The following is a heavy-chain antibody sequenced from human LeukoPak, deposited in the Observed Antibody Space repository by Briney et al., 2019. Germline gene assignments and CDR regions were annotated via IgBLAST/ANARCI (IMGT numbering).Heavy chain of an antibody. D-gene: IGHD3-10*01. CDR3: ARSLRVRGVPDYMDV. V-gene: IGHV3-53*01. Sequence: PGGSLRLSCAASDFTVSSNYMSWVRQAPGKGLEWVSVIHKNAITSYADTVKGRFTISRDNSKNTLYLQMNNLRVDDTAVYYCARSLRVRGVPDYMDVWGKGTTATVYS. CDR2: IHKNAIT. CDR1: DFTVSSNY. J-gene: IGHJ6*03.